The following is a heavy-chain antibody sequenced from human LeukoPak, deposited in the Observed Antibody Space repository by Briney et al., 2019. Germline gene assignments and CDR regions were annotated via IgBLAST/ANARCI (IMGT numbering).Heavy chain of an antibody. D-gene: IGHD6-19*01. V-gene: IGHV3-23*01. CDR1: GFPFNTQD. Sequence: AGGSLRLSCAASGFPFNTQDMRWVRQAPGKGLEWDSSIIIGGGGTFYADSVRGRFTISRDDSKNTLDLQMNSLRVEDTAVYYCGKGRVSEWGQGTLVTVSS. CDR2: IIIGGGGT. CDR3: GKGRVSE. J-gene: IGHJ4*02.